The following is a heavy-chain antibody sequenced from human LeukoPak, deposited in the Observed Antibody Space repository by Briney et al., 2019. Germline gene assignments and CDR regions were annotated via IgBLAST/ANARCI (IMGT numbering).Heavy chain of an antibody. CDR1: GGSISSSSYY. J-gene: IGHJ4*02. D-gene: IGHD3-22*01. V-gene: IGHV4-39*07. Sequence: RPSETLSLTCTVSGGSISSSSYYWGWIRQPPGKGLEWIGSIYYSGSTYYNPSLKSRVTISVDTSKNQFSLKLSSVTAADTAVYYCARDLYDSSGFPFDYWGQGTLVTVSS. CDR3: ARDLYDSSGFPFDY. CDR2: IYYSGST.